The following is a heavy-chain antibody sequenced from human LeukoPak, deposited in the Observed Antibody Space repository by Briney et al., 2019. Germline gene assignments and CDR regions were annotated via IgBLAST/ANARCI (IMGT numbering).Heavy chain of an antibody. CDR2: LYSTGHT. J-gene: IGHJ4*02. D-gene: IGHD3-22*01. V-gene: IGHV3-66*02. CDR1: GFTVSSNY. CDR3: AKNFYDRRLGYYFDL. Sequence: GGSLRLSCAASGFTVSSNYMSWVRQAAGKGQEWVSILYSTGHTFYADSAKGRFTISRDNSMNTLYLQMDSLRAEDTAVYYCAKNFYDRRLGYYFDLWGQGTLVTVSS.